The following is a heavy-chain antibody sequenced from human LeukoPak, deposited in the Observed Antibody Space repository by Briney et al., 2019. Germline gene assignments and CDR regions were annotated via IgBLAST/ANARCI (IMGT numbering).Heavy chain of an antibody. CDR2: LYPSGST. V-gene: IGHV4-4*07. Sequence: SEALSLTCTVSGGSISDYYWSWIRQPAGQGLEWIGRLYPSGSTNYNPSLKSRLTMSLDTSKNQFSLKLSSVTAADTAVYYCARVGLRQTAWFDPGGPGIPVTVSS. D-gene: IGHD5-12*01. CDR3: ARVGLRQTAWFDP. J-gene: IGHJ5*02. CDR1: GGSISDYY.